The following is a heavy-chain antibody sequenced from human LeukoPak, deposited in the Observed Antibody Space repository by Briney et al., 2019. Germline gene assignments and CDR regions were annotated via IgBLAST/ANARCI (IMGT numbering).Heavy chain of an antibody. CDR1: GFTFSSYS. CDR2: ISSSSSYI. J-gene: IGHJ6*02. Sequence: GGSLRLSCAASGFTFSSYSVNWVRQAPGKGLEWVSSISSSSSYIYYADSVKGRFTISRDNAKNSLYLQMNSLRAEDTAVYYCARGFLESYYYYYGMDVWGQGTTVTVSS. CDR3: ARGFLESYYYYYGMDV. D-gene: IGHD3-3*01. V-gene: IGHV3-21*01.